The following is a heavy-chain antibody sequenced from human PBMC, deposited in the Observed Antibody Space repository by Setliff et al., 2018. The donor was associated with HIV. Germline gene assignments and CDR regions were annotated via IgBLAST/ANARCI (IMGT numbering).Heavy chain of an antibody. J-gene: IGHJ4*02. CDR1: GFTLGDYA. CDR2: IRSKEYGGTT. V-gene: IGHV3-49*04. D-gene: IGHD1-1*01. Sequence: HPAGSLRLSCTASGFTLGDYAMSWVRQAPGKGLEWVGYIRSKEYGGTTEYAASVKGRFTLSRDDSKSIAYLQMNSLKTEDTGVYYCTPPPGTYWGQGTLVTVSS. CDR3: TPPPGTY.